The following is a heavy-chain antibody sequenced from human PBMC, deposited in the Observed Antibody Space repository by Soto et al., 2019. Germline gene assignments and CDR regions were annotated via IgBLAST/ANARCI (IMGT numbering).Heavy chain of an antibody. V-gene: IGHV4-30-2*01. D-gene: IGHD5-18*01. J-gene: IGHJ4*02. CDR1: GGSISNAAYS. CDR3: ARERGGYGLFDS. CDR2: IYPSGMP. Sequence: PSETLSLTCTVSGGSISNAAYSWSWIRQPPGKGLGWIGYIYPSGMPFYNPSLRSRVTISIDRSNDQFSLNLKSVTAADTAVYYCARERGGYGLFDSRRQGTLVTVSS.